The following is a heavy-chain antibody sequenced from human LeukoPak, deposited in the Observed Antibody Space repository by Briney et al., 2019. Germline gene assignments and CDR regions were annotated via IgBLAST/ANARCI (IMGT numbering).Heavy chain of an antibody. Sequence: SSETLSLTCTVSGVSISSYYWSWIRQPPGKGLEWIGYIYYSGSTNYNPSLKSRVTISVDTSKNQFSLKLSSVTAADTAVYYCAREVLNWFDPWGQGTLVTVSS. D-gene: IGHD3-3*01. CDR1: GVSISSYY. CDR3: AREVLNWFDP. CDR2: IYYSGST. J-gene: IGHJ5*02. V-gene: IGHV4-59*01.